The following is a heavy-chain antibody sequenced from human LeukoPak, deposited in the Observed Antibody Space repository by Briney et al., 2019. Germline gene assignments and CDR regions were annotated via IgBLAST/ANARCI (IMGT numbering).Heavy chain of an antibody. D-gene: IGHD3-22*01. V-gene: IGHV1-46*01. Sequence: GASVKVSCTASGYTFTSSYMHWVRQAPGQGLEWMGIIHPSRGSTSNAQKFQGRVTMTRDTSTSTVYMELSSLRSEDTAVYYCARGRLDRSEAFDIWGQGTMVTVSS. J-gene: IGHJ3*02. CDR1: GYTFTSSY. CDR3: ARGRLDRSEAFDI. CDR2: IHPSRGST.